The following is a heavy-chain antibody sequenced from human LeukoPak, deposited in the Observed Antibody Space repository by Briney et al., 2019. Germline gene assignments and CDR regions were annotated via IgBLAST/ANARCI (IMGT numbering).Heavy chain of an antibody. CDR2: IYYSGTT. Sequence: SETLSLTCTVSGGSISSSSHYWGWIRQPPGEGLEWIGRIYYSGTTYYSPSLQSRVIISIDTSKNQFSLKLSSLTAADTAVYYCARENYYDSSCYNTWGQGTLVTVSS. CDR3: ARENYYDSSCYNT. V-gene: IGHV4-39*07. CDR1: GGSISSSSHY. D-gene: IGHD3-22*01. J-gene: IGHJ5*02.